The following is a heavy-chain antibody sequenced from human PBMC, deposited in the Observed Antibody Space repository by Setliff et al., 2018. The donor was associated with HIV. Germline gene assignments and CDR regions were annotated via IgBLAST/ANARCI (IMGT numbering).Heavy chain of an antibody. V-gene: IGHV4-4*07. D-gene: IGHD3-22*01. CDR1: GDSISGYY. Sequence: SETLSLTCTSSGDSISGYYWSWIRQPAGKGLEWIGRMHTSGNTNYNPSLKSRVTMSVDTSKNQFSLRLTSVTAADTAVYYCARQGAGYYYDSSEYYTGNGFDMWGQGTMVTVSS. CDR3: ARQGAGYYYDSSEYYTGNGFDM. CDR2: MHTSGNT. J-gene: IGHJ3*02.